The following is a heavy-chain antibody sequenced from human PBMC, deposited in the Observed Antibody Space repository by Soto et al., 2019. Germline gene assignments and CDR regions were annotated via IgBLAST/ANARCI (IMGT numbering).Heavy chain of an antibody. CDR3: AKGGRPPREPFMDV. V-gene: IGHV3-23*01. D-gene: IGHD1-1*01. Sequence: GGSLRLSCAASGFTFSGFTFSSYAMTWVRQAPGKGLEWVSTISGTGVSTYYADSVKGRFTISRDNSKDTLYVRMDSLRAEDTAVYFCAKGGRPPREPFMDVWGQGTTVTVSS. CDR2: ISGTGVST. J-gene: IGHJ6*02. CDR1: GFTFSGFTFSSYA.